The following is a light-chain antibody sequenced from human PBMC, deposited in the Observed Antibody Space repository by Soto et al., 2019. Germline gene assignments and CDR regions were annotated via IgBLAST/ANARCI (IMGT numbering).Light chain of an antibody. CDR3: ASWEDSLNGPV. Sequence: QSVLTQPPSTSGTPGQRGAISCSGTSSNIGSHTVNWYQQLPGTAPKLLIYGNDQRPSGVPDRFSGSKSGTSASLAISGLQAEDEVDYYCASWEDSLNGPVFGGGTKLTV. V-gene: IGLV1-44*01. CDR2: GND. J-gene: IGLJ3*02. CDR1: SSNIGSHT.